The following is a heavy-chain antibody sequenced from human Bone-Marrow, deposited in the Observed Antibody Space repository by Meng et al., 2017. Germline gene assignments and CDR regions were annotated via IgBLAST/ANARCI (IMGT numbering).Heavy chain of an antibody. CDR1: GFTFSNAW. D-gene: IGHD3-10*01. CDR2: ISGSGGST. J-gene: IGHJ3*02. CDR3: AKDPHYYGSGSYPIAFDI. V-gene: IGHV3-23*01. Sequence: GGSLRLSCAASGFTFSNAWMSWVRQAPGKGLEWVSAISGSGGSTYYADSVKGRFTISRDNSKNTLYLQMNSLRAEDTAVYYCAKDPHYYGSGSYPIAFDIWGQGTMVTVSS.